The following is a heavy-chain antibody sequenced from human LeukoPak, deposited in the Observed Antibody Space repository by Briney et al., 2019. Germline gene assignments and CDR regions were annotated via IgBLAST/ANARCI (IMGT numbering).Heavy chain of an antibody. J-gene: IGHJ6*02. V-gene: IGHV1-69*13. D-gene: IGHD6-6*01. Sequence: SVKVSRKASGGTFSSYAISWVRQAPGQGLEWMGGIIPIFGTANYAQKFQGRVTITADESTSTAYMELSSLRSEDTAVYYCARGSRARMGSRYYYYYGMDVWGQGTTVTVSS. CDR1: GGTFSSYA. CDR3: ARGSRARMGSRYYYYYGMDV. CDR2: IIPIFGTA.